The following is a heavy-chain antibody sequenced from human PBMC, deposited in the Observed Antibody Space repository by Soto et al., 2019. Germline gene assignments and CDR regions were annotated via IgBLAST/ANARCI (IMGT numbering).Heavy chain of an antibody. J-gene: IGHJ1*01. Sequence: GGSLRLSCTASGFTFGDYAMSWVRQAPGKGLEWVGFIRSKAYGATTEYAASVKGRFTISRDDSKSIAYLQMNSLKTEDTAVYHCTRTMTNYWYAKYLMHWGQGALVTDYS. CDR3: TRTMTNYWYAKYLMH. D-gene: IGHD2-8*02. CDR1: GFTFGDYA. CDR2: IRSKAYGATT. V-gene: IGHV3-49*04.